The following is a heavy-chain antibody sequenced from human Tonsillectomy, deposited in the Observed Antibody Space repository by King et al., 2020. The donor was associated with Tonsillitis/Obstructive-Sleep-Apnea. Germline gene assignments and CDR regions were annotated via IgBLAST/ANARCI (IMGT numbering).Heavy chain of an antibody. Sequence: VQLVESGGCLVKPGGSLRLSLAASGFSFNNAWMSFVRQAPGKVLDGVGRIRSKTNSCTTDYPAPGKGRFTISRDDSKNTLYLQMNSLKTEDTAVYYCTTGFSTVRTGGWGQGTLVTVSS. D-gene: IGHD4-17*01. CDR2: IRSKTNSCTT. CDR1: GFSFNNAW. V-gene: IGHV3-15*01. CDR3: TTGFSTVRTGG. J-gene: IGHJ4*02.